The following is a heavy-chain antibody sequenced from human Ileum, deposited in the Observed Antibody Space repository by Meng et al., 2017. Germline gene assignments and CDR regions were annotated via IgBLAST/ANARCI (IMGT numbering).Heavy chain of an antibody. J-gene: IGHJ5*02. V-gene: IGHV4-34*01. D-gene: IGHD5-24*01. CDR3: ARGGSRWLQS. CDR2: INPSGST. Sequence: QGCAGFLKSSNTLSLTCAVDGWSFNGYYWSWIRQPPGRGLEWIGEINPSGSTNYNPSLKSRVTISVDTSKNQFSLKLSSVTAADTAVHYCARGGSRWLQSWGQGTLVTVSS. CDR1: GWSFNGYY.